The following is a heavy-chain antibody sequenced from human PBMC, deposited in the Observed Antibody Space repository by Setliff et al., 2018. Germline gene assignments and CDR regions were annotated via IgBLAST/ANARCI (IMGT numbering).Heavy chain of an antibody. V-gene: IGHV3-11*04. CDR2: ISRGGNTI. Sequence: AGGSLRLSCAASGFTFSDYYMTWIRQAPGKGLEWVSYISRGGNTIYYADSVKGRFTISRDNARDSLFLQMNTLRADDTAVYYCARDLDGGNGHDLWGRGTLVTVSS. D-gene: IGHD2-15*01. J-gene: IGHJ5*02. CDR1: GFTFSDYY. CDR3: ARDLDGGNGHDL.